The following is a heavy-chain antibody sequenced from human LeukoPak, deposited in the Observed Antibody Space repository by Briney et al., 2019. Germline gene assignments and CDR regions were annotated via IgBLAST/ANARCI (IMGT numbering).Heavy chain of an antibody. V-gene: IGHV4-4*07. CDR3: ARLQGSGSYYWFDP. Sequence: SETLSLTCTVSDGSISSYYWSWIRQPAGKGLEWIGRIYTSGSTNYNPSLKSRVTMSVDTSKNQFSLKLSSVTAADTAVYYCARLQGSGSYYWFDPWGQGTLVTVSS. D-gene: IGHD3-10*01. CDR2: IYTSGST. CDR1: DGSISSYY. J-gene: IGHJ5*02.